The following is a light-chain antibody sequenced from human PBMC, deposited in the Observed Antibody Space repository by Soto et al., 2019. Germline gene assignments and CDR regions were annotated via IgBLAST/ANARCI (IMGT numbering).Light chain of an antibody. CDR3: QKYNSAPS. CDR2: EAS. Sequence: DIQMTQSPSSLSASVGDRVTITCRASQGITNFLAWYQQKPGKVPKLLIYEASTLQSGVPSRFSGSGSGTDFTLTISSLQPEDVATYYCQKYNSAPSFGGGNKVDIK. CDR1: QGITNF. J-gene: IGKJ4*01. V-gene: IGKV1-27*01.